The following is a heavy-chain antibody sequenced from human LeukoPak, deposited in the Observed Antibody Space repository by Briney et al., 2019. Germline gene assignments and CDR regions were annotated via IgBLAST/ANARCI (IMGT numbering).Heavy chain of an antibody. V-gene: IGHV1-69*13. CDR3: ARGGYYDILVNDYYYYYGMDV. J-gene: IGHJ6*02. D-gene: IGHD3-9*01. Sequence: SVKVSCKASGGTFSSYAISWVRQAPGQGLEWMGGIIPIFGTANYAQKFQGRVTITADESTSTAYMELSSLRSEDTAVYYCARGGYYDILVNDYYYYYGMDVWGQGTTVTVSS. CDR1: GGTFSSYA. CDR2: IIPIFGTA.